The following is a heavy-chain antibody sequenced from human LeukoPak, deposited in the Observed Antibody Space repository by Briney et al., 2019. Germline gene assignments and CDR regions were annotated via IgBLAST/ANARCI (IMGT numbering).Heavy chain of an antibody. CDR3: ARRLLWFGELSDPFDAFDI. CDR1: GFTFDDYG. D-gene: IGHD3-10*01. Sequence: GGSLRLSCAASGFTFDDYGMSWVRQAPGKGLEWVSGINWNGGSTGYADSVKGRFTISRDNAKNSLYLQMNSLRAEDTALYYCARRLLWFGELSDPFDAFDIWGQGTMVTVSS. V-gene: IGHV3-20*04. CDR2: INWNGGST. J-gene: IGHJ3*02.